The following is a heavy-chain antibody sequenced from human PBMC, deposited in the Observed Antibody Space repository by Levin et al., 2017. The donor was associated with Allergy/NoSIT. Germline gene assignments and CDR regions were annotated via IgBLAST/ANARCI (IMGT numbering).Heavy chain of an antibody. CDR1: GFTLSSYS. Sequence: KAGESLKISCSASGFTLSSYSMNWVRQAPGKGLEWVSSISCSSSYLYYADSVKGRFTISRDNAQNSLYLQMNSLRAEDTVIYYCARLRTEGGSTSSRGYYYYYLDVWGKGTTVTVSS. CDR2: ISCSSSYL. V-gene: IGHV3-21*01. CDR3: ARLRTEGGSTSSRGYYYYYLDV. J-gene: IGHJ6*03. D-gene: IGHD2-2*01.